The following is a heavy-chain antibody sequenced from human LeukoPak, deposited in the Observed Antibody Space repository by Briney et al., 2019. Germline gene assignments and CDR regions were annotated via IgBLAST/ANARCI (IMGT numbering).Heavy chain of an antibody. CDR3: AKDRGIISDY. CDR1: GYTFTSYY. V-gene: IGHV1-2*02. CDR2: INANSGGT. Sequence: GASVKVSCKASGYTFTSYYMHWVRQAPGQGLEWMGWINANSGGTNYAQKFQGRVTMTRDTSISTAYMELSRLRSDDTAVYYCAKDRGIISDYWGQGTLVTVSS. J-gene: IGHJ4*02. D-gene: IGHD3-10*01.